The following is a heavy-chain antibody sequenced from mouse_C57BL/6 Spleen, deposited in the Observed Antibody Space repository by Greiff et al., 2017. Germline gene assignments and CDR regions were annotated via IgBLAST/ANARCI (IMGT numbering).Heavy chain of an antibody. Sequence: VQLQQSGPELVKPGASVKISCKASGYTFTDYYMNWVKQSHGKSLEWIGDINPNNGGTSYNQKFKGKATFTVDKSSSTAYMELRSLTSEDSAVYYCARWIYFDYWGQGTTLTVSS. CDR3: ARWIYFDY. CDR2: INPNNGGT. V-gene: IGHV1-26*01. CDR1: GYTFTDYY. J-gene: IGHJ2*01.